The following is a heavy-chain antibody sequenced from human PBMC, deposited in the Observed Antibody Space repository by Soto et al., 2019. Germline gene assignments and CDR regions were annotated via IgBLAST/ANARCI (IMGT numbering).Heavy chain of an antibody. V-gene: IGHV3-66*01. CDR2: IYSGGST. J-gene: IGHJ6*03. CDR3: ARANYGSGSYTPHNYYYYYMDV. Sequence: GGSLRLSCAASGFTVSSNYMSWVRQAPGKGLEWVSVIYSGGSTYYADSVKGRFTISRDNSKNTLYLQMNSLRAEDTAVYYCARANYGSGSYTPHNYYYYYMDVWGKGTTVTVSS. CDR1: GFTVSSNY. D-gene: IGHD3-10*01.